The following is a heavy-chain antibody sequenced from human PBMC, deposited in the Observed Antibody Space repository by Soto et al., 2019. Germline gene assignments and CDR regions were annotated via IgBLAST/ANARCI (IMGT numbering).Heavy chain of an antibody. V-gene: IGHV3-7*03. CDR1: GFTFSSYW. CDR2: IKQDGSEK. J-gene: IGHJ6*02. Sequence: PGGSLRLSCAASGFTFSSYWMSWVRQAPGKGLEWVANIKQDGSEKYYVDSVKGRFTISRDNAKNSLYLQMNSLRAEDTAVYYCARDLGSLGDYYGMDVCGQGTTVTVSS. CDR3: ARDLGSLGDYYGMDV. D-gene: IGHD3-16*01.